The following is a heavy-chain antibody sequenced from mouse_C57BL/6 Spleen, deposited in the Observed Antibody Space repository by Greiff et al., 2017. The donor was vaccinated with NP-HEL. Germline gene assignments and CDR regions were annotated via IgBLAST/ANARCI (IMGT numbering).Heavy chain of an antibody. Sequence: EVQLQQSGAELVRPGASVKLSCTASGFNIKDDYMHWVKQRPEQGLEWIGWIDPENGDTEYASKFQGKATITADTSSNTAYLQLSSLTSEDTAVYYCTTPTQLRLARFAYWGQGTLVTVSA. CDR2: IDPENGDT. CDR1: GFNIKDDY. V-gene: IGHV14-4*01. D-gene: IGHD3-2*02. J-gene: IGHJ3*01. CDR3: TTPTQLRLARFAY.